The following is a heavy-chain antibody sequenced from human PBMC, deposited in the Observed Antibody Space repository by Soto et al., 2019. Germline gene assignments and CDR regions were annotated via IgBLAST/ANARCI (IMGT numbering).Heavy chain of an antibody. Sequence: QVQLVQSGAEVKKPGSSVKVSCKASGGTFSSYAISWVRQAPGQGLEWMGGIIPIFGTANYAQKFQDRVTXPADESTSTAYMELSSLRSEDTAVYYCARHVPAAGYYYGMDVWGQGTTVTVSS. V-gene: IGHV1-69*12. D-gene: IGHD2-2*01. J-gene: IGHJ6*02. CDR3: ARHVPAAGYYYGMDV. CDR1: GGTFSSYA. CDR2: IIPIFGTA.